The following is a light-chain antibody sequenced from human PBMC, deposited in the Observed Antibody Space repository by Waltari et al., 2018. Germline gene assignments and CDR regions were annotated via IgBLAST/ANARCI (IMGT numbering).Light chain of an antibody. J-gene: IGKJ1*01. CDR3: QQYNTYST. V-gene: IGKV1-5*03. CDR1: QSISSW. CDR2: KAS. Sequence: DILMTQSPSTLSASVGDRVTITCRASQSISSWLAWYQQKPGKAPKLLICKASSLETGVPSRFSGSGSVTEFTLTISNLQPDDFATYYCQQYNTYSTFGQGTKVEIK.